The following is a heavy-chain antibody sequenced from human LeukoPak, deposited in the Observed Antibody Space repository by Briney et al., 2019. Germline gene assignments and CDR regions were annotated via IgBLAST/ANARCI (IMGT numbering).Heavy chain of an antibody. CDR3: ARSTYNIYEQRRFCDS. CDR1: GYTFTDCY. V-gene: IGHV1-2*02. CDR2: INPNSGGT. Sequence: ASVKLSCNSCGYTFTDCYKHWTRLPPGQGLEWMGWINPNSGGTNSAQKFQGRITMTRDTSISTPFMELSSLISDDTAVYYGARSTYNIYEQRRFCDSWGQGTLVTVS. D-gene: IGHD6-25*01. J-gene: IGHJ4*02.